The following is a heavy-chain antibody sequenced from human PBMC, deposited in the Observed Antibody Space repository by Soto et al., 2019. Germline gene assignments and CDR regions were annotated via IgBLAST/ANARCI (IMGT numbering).Heavy chain of an antibody. Sequence: PSETLSLTCTVSGGSIRSYYWSWIRRPPGTGLDWFGYVSYCGSTNYNPSLNSPVTISVDTSKNQFSPRPRSVTAADTAVYYCGREAPFGWLYDPLDYWGQGTLVTVSS. CDR2: VSYCGST. CDR1: GGSIRSYY. D-gene: IGHD3-9*01. CDR3: GREAPFGWLYDPLDY. V-gene: IGHV4-59*01. J-gene: IGHJ4*02.